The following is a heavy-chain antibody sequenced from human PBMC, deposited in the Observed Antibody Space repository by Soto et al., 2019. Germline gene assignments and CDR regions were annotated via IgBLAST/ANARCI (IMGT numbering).Heavy chain of an antibody. CDR1: GFTFSSYW. V-gene: IGHV3-74*01. CDR2: INSDGSGT. D-gene: IGHD6-13*01. CDR3: ARGSLAAAES. J-gene: IGHJ5*02. Sequence: GGSLRLSCAASGFTFSSYWVHWVRQAPGKGLVWVSRINSDGSGTSYADSVKGRFTISRDNAKNTLYLQVDSLRAEDTAVYYCARGSLAAAESWGQGILVTVSS.